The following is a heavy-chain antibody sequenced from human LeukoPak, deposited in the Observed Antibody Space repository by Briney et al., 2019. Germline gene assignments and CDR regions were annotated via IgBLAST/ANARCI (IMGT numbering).Heavy chain of an antibody. CDR1: GGSFSGYY. V-gene: IGHV4-34*01. Sequence: PSETLSLTCAVYGGSFSGYYLSWIRQPPGKGLEWIGEINPSGSTNYNPSLKSRVTISVDTSKNQFSLKLSSVTAADTAVYYCARWQVGATPYYYYYMDVWGKGTTVAVSS. D-gene: IGHD1-26*01. CDR3: ARWQVGATPYYYYYMDV. J-gene: IGHJ6*03. CDR2: INPSGST.